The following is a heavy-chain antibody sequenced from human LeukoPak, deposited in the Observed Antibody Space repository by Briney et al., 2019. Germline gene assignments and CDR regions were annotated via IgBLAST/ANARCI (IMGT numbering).Heavy chain of an antibody. CDR1: GGSISSYY. V-gene: IGHV4-59*01. D-gene: IGHD5-24*01. CDR2: IYYSGST. J-gene: IGHJ6*02. Sequence: PSETLSLTCTVSGGSISSYYWSWIRQPPGKGLEWIGYIYYSGSTNYNPSLKSRVTISVDTSKNQFSLKLSSVTAADTAVYYCARDLDGSYGMDVWGQGTTVTVSS. CDR3: ARDLDGSYGMDV.